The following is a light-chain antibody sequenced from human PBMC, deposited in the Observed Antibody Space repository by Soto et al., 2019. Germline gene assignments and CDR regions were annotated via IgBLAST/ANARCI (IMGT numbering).Light chain of an antibody. V-gene: IGKV1-6*01. CDR3: LQDYNYPWT. Sequence: AIQMTQSPSSLSASVVDIVTITCRASQGIRNDLGWYQQKPGKAPKLLIYPTSSLQSGVPSRFSGSGSGTDFTPTISSLQPEDFATYYCLQDYNYPWTFGQGTKVDIK. CDR1: QGIRND. CDR2: PTS. J-gene: IGKJ1*01.